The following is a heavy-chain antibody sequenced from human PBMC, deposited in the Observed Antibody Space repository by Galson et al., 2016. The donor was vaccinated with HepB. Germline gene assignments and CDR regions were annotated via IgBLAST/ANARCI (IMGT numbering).Heavy chain of an antibody. D-gene: IGHD1-26*01. CDR1: GYSFINHW. CDR3: ARGHSGSSLPYFDS. CDR2: IYPGDSDP. J-gene: IGHJ4*02. Sequence: QSGAEVKKPGESLRISCEGSGYSFINHWIVWVRQMPGKGLEWMGIIYPGDSDPRYSPSFKGQVTISADKSIGTAYLQWSSLKASDTAMYYCARGHSGSSLPYFDSWGQGTLLTVSS. V-gene: IGHV5-51*01.